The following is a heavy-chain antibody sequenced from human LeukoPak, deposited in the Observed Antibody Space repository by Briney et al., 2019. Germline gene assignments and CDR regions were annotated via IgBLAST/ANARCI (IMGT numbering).Heavy chain of an antibody. V-gene: IGHV3-30-3*01. J-gene: IGHJ6*02. Sequence: GGSLRLSCAASGFTFSSFAMHWVRQAPGRGLEWVAVISYDGSNKYYADSVKGRFSISRDNSKNTLYLQMNSLRAEDTAVYYCARDRSGIAVVEYYGMDVWGQGTTVTVSS. CDR2: ISYDGSNK. CDR3: ARDRSGIAVVEYYGMDV. D-gene: IGHD6-19*01. CDR1: GFTFSSFA.